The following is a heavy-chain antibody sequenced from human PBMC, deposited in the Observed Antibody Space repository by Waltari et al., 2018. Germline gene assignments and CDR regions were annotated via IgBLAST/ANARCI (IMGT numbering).Heavy chain of an antibody. V-gene: IGHV3-21*01. Sequence: EVQLVESGGGLVKPGGSLRLSCAASGFTFSRYSMNWVRQAPGKGLEWVSSISSSSSYIYYADSVKCRFTISRDNAKNSLYLQMNSLRAEDTAGYYCARGIAAGDYWCQGTLVTVSS. J-gene: IGHJ4*02. CDR2: ISSSSSYI. D-gene: IGHD6-25*01. CDR1: GFTFSRYS. CDR3: ARGIAAGDY.